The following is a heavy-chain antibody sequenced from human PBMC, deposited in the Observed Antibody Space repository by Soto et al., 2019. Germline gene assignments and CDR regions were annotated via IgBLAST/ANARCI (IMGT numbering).Heavy chain of an antibody. V-gene: IGHV3-9*01. CDR2: ISWNSGSI. J-gene: IGHJ4*02. D-gene: IGHD3-9*01. Sequence: GGSLRLSCAASGFTFDDYAMHWVRQAPGKGLEWVSGISWNSGSIGHADSVKGRFTISRDNAKNSLYLQMNSLRAEDTALYYCAKDIGYDILTGYYNDYWGQGTLVTVSS. CDR1: GFTFDDYA. CDR3: AKDIGYDILTGYYNDY.